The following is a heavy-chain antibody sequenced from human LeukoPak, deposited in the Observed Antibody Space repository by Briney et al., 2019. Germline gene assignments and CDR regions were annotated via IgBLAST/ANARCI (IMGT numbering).Heavy chain of an antibody. CDR1: GFTFTTYW. Sequence: PGGSLRLSCAASGFTFTTYWMGWVRQAPGKGLEWVANIKQDGSEQYYVDSVKGRFTISRDNAKNSLSLQMNSLRAEDTAVYYCASPLMYYYGLETYFCFDPWGQGTLVTVSS. CDR2: IKQDGSEQ. J-gene: IGHJ5*02. CDR3: ASPLMYYYGLETYFCFDP. V-gene: IGHV3-7*01. D-gene: IGHD3-10*01.